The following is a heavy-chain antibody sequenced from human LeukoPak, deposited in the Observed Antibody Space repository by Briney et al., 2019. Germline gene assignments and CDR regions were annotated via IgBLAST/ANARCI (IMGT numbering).Heavy chain of an antibody. CDR2: IIPIFGTA. CDR1: GYTFTSYG. Sequence: GASVKVSCKASGYTFTSYGISWVRQAPGQGLEWMGWIIPIFGTANYAQKFQGRVTITADESTSTAYMELSSLRSEDTAVYYCATHRISGLGYCSSTSCFPGLDYWGQGTLVTVSS. J-gene: IGHJ4*02. CDR3: ATHRISGLGYCSSTSCFPGLDY. V-gene: IGHV1-69*13. D-gene: IGHD2-2*01.